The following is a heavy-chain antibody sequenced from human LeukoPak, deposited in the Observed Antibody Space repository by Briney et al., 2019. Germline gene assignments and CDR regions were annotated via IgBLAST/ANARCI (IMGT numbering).Heavy chain of an antibody. J-gene: IGHJ4*02. CDR1: GFTFSSYG. CDR3: AKDLLDSSSPQGVDY. V-gene: IGHV3-30*02. D-gene: IGHD6-6*01. Sequence: GGSLRLSCAASGFTFSSYGMHWVRQAPGKGLEWVAFIRYDGSNKYYADSVKGRFTISRDNSKNTQYLQMNSLRAEDTAVYYCAKDLLDSSSPQGVDYWGQGTLVTVSS. CDR2: IRYDGSNK.